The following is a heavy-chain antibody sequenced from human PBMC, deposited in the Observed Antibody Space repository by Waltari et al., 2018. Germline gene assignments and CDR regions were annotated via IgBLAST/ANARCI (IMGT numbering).Heavy chain of an antibody. V-gene: IGHV3-48*04. CDR2: ISSSSSTI. CDR3: ARSPITTHYYFDY. CDR1: GFTFSSYS. Sequence: EVQLVESGGGLVQPGGSLRLSCAASGFTFSSYSMNWVRQAPGKGLEWFAYISSSSSTIYYADSVKGRFTISRDNAKNSLYLQMNSLRAEDTAVYYCARSPITTHYYFDYWGQGTLVTVSS. J-gene: IGHJ4*02. D-gene: IGHD3-22*01.